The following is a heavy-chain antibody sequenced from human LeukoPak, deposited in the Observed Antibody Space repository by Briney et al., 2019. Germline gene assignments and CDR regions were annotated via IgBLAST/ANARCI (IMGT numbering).Heavy chain of an antibody. Sequence: SETLSLTCAVSGYSISSGYYWGWIRQPPGKGLEWIGKIYHSGSTYYNPSLKSRVTISVDTSKNHFSLKLSSVTAADTAVYYCAKDLKGVVVVTAIDYWGQGTLVTVSS. V-gene: IGHV4-38-2*02. CDR2: IYHSGST. CDR3: AKDLKGVVVVTAIDY. CDR1: GYSISSGYY. J-gene: IGHJ4*02. D-gene: IGHD2-21*02.